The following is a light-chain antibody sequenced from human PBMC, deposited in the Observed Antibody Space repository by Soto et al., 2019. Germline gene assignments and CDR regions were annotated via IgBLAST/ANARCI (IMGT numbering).Light chain of an antibody. CDR2: ANR. V-gene: IGLV1-40*01. CDR3: QSYDSSPSGYV. CDR1: SSNIGAGYD. Sequence: QSVLTQPPSVSGAPGQRVTMSCTGSSSNIGAGYDVHWYQQVPGTAPKLLIYANRNRPAGVPDRFSASKSDTSASLAITGLQAEDEADYYCQSYDSSPSGYVFGTGTKVTVL. J-gene: IGLJ1*01.